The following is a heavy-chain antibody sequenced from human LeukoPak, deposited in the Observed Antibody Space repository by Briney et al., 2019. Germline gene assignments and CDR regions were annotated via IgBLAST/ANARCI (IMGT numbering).Heavy chain of an antibody. Sequence: SEALSLTCIVSGGFITGYHWNWIRQTPGRRLEWIGYASFGGTTIYNPSFESRVTMSVDRSRNQFSLGLTSVTSADTAVYFCARGSTLHRGVFMFDYWGQGMLVAVSS. V-gene: IGHV4-59*01. CDR1: GGFITGYH. CDR2: ASFGGTT. D-gene: IGHD3-10*01. J-gene: IGHJ4*02. CDR3: ARGSTLHRGVFMFDY.